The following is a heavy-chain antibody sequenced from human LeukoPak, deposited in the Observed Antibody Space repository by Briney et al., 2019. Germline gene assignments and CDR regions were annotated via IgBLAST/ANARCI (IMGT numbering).Heavy chain of an antibody. Sequence: GRSLRLSCAASGFTFSSYGMHWVRQAPGKGLEWVAVIWYDGSNKYYAGSVKGRFTISRDNSKSTLYLQMNSLRAEDTAVYYCARDLPPGPDYWGQGTLVTVSS. CDR2: IWYDGSNK. J-gene: IGHJ4*02. CDR3: ARDLPPGPDY. V-gene: IGHV3-33*01. CDR1: GFTFSSYG. D-gene: IGHD1-14*01.